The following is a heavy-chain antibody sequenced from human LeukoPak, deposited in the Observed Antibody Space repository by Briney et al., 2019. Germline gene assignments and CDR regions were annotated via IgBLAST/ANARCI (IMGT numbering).Heavy chain of an antibody. D-gene: IGHD3-16*01. J-gene: IGHJ6*03. CDR1: GYTFTSYY. CDR3: ARGGVMYYMDV. Sequence: ASVKVSCKASGYTFTSYYMHWVRQAPGQGLEWMGIITPSGGSTSYAQKFQGRVTMTRDMSTSTVYMELSSLRSEDTAVYYCARGGVMYYMDVWGKGTTVTVSS. V-gene: IGHV1-46*01. CDR2: ITPSGGST.